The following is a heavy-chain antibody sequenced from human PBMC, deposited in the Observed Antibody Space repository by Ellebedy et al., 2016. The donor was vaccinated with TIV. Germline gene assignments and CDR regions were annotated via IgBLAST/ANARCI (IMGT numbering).Heavy chain of an antibody. J-gene: IGHJ3*01. V-gene: IGHV3-7*01. Sequence: GESLKISCAAPGFTFSSYWMSWVRQAPGKGLEWVANINQDGSEKYYVDSVKGRFTISRDNAKNSLYLKMNSLGVYDSAVYYRATDGSYGDYRSPEHGFEFWGQGTMVTVSS. D-gene: IGHD4-17*01. CDR3: ATDGSYGDYRSPEHGFEF. CDR2: INQDGSEK. CDR1: GFTFSSYW.